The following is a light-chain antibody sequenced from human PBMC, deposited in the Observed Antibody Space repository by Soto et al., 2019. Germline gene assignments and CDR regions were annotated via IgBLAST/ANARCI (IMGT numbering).Light chain of an antibody. CDR3: AAWDDSLNGGV. CDR1: SSNMGSNL. V-gene: IGLV1-44*01. Sequence: SLLSQPPSASGTPGQRVTISCSGSSSNMGSNLVNCYQHFPGTAPKLLLYNNNQRPSVVPGRFSGSTYGTSASLSVSGLQSEDEADYYCAAWDDSLNGGVFGTGTKVTVL. J-gene: IGLJ1*01. CDR2: NNN.